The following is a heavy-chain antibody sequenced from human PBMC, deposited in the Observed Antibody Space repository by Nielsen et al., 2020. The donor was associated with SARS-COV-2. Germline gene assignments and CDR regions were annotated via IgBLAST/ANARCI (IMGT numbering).Heavy chain of an antibody. CDR1: GYTFTSYY. Sequence: SVKVSCKASGYTFTSYYMHWVRQAPGQGLEWMGRIIPILGLANYAHKFQGSVTITADKSTTTAYMELSSLRSEDTALYYCATSVAVTAHDAFDIWGQGTMVTVSS. V-gene: IGHV1-69*02. CDR3: ATSVAVTAHDAFDI. J-gene: IGHJ3*02. CDR2: IIPILGLA. D-gene: IGHD2-21*02.